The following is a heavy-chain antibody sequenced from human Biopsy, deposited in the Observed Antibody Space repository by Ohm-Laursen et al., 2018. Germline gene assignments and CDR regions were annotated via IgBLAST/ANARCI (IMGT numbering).Heavy chain of an antibody. J-gene: IGHJ3*01. D-gene: IGHD2/OR15-2a*01. CDR3: VGGQRGPPIGVTVPGDAFDL. V-gene: IGHV1-69*01. CDR1: GVTFDTYA. CDR2: RIPYFNTI. Sequence: ASSVKVSCKASGVTFDTYAFGWVRQAPGQGLEWMGGRIPYFNTIYYARNFQDRAAITADRSARTTDMQLSGLRPDDTAVYYCVGGQRGPPIGVTVPGDAFDLWGPGTMVTVSP.